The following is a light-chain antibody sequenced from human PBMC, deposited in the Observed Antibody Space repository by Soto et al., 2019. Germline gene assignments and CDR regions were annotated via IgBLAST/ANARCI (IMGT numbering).Light chain of an antibody. CDR1: SGHSSYA. J-gene: IGLJ7*01. V-gene: IGLV4-69*01. CDR2: LNSDGSH. Sequence: QSALTQSPSASASLGASVKLTCTLSSGHSSYAIAWHQQQPEKGPRYLMKLNSDGSHSKGDGIPDRFSGSSSGAERYLTISSLQSEDEAVYYCQTWGTGPAVFGGGTQLTVL. CDR3: QTWGTGPAV.